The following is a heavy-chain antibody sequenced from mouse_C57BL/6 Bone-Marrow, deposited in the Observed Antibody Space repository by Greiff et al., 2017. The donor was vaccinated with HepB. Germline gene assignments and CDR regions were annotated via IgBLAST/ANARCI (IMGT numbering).Heavy chain of an antibody. CDR2: ISYDGSN. CDR1: GYSITSGYY. V-gene: IGHV3-6*01. J-gene: IGHJ3*01. Sequence: EVQLQESGPGLVKPSQSLSLTCSVTGYSITSGYYWNWIRQFPGNNLEWMGYISYDGSNNYNPSLKNRIAITRDTSKNQFFLKLNSVTTEDTATYYCAREGYYGSSYLAYWGQGTLVTVSA. CDR3: AREGYYGSSYLAY. D-gene: IGHD1-1*01.